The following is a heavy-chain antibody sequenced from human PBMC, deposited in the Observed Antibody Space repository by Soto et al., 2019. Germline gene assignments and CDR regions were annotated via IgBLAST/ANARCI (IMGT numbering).Heavy chain of an antibody. Sequence: ASVKVSCKASGYTFTSYYMHWVRQAPGQGLEWMGIINPSGGSTSYAQKFQGRVTMTRDTSTSTVYMELSSLRSEDTAVYYCAREDYDILTGYSYYVDYWGQGNLVTVSS. J-gene: IGHJ4*02. CDR2: INPSGGST. V-gene: IGHV1-46*01. CDR1: GYTFTSYY. D-gene: IGHD3-9*01. CDR3: AREDYDILTGYSYYVDY.